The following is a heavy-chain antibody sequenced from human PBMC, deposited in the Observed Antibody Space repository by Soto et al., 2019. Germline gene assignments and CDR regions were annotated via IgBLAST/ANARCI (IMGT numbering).Heavy chain of an antibody. J-gene: IGHJ5*02. Sequence: QVQLVQSGAEVKKPGSSVKVSCKASGGTFSSYAISWVRQAPGQGLEWMGGIIPIFGTANYAQKFQGRVTIPADETTSTAYMELSSLRSEDTAVYYCASLGPTTVTTGNWFDPWGQGTLVTVSS. CDR2: IIPIFGTA. CDR3: ASLGPTTVTTGNWFDP. V-gene: IGHV1-69*12. CDR1: GGTFSSYA. D-gene: IGHD4-17*01.